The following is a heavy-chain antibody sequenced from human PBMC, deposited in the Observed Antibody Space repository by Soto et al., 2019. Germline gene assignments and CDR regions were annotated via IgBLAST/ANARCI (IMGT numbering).Heavy chain of an antibody. J-gene: IGHJ6*02. CDR3: ARTSYLGYYHYGMDV. V-gene: IGHV3-7*04. Sequence: EVQLVESGGGLVQPGGSLRLSCAASGFAFSNYWMSWVRQAPGKGLEWVANIKQDGSEKYYVDSVKGRFTVSRDNAKNSLYLQMNSLRADDTAVYYCARTSYLGYYHYGMDVWGQGTTVTVSS. CDR1: GFAFSNYW. CDR2: IKQDGSEK. D-gene: IGHD3-16*02.